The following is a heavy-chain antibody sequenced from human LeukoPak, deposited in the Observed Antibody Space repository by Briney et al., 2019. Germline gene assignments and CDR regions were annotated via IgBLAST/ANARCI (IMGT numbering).Heavy chain of an antibody. V-gene: IGHV4-34*01. D-gene: IGHD6-6*01. CDR2: INHSGST. CDR1: GGSFSGYY. Sequence: SETLSLTCAVYGGSFSGYYWSWIRQPPGKGLEWIGEINHSGSTNYNPSLKSRVTISVDTPKNQFSLKLSSVTAADTAVYYCVRGTHIAARRGPLFDYWGQGTLVTVSS. J-gene: IGHJ4*02. CDR3: VRGTHIAARRGPLFDY.